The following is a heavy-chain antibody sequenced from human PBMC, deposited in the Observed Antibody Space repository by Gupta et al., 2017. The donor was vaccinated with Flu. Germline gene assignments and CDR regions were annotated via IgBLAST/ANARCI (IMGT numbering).Heavy chain of an antibody. CDR2: FFRDGGR. J-gene: IGHJ4*02. V-gene: IGHV2-5*02. Sequence: QITLKESEPTLVRPTQTLTLTCTFSGFAPSSSGGGVGWIRQTPGKALEWLAVFFRDGGRRYNPYVKDRLTIARGASENQVVLTMTHLDPADTATYFGAHRRKTITVATIFDSWGPGTLGTVSS. CDR3: AHRRKTITVATIFDS. D-gene: IGHD5-12*01. CDR1: GFAPSSSGGG.